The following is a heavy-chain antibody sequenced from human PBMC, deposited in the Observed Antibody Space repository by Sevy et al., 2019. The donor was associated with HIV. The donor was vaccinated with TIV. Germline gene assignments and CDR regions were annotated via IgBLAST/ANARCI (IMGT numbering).Heavy chain of an antibody. V-gene: IGHV3-48*02. J-gene: IGHJ4*02. CDR1: GFTLSSYT. D-gene: IGHD2-21*01. CDR2: FDRTDIT. Sequence: PGGSLRLSCEASGFTLSSYTMNWVRQSPEKGLEWVATFDRTDITHYADSVKGRFIISRDTAKNSLFLQMNSLRDDDTAMYFCVRDERAIASHFDYWGRGTLVTVSS. CDR3: VRDERAIASHFDY.